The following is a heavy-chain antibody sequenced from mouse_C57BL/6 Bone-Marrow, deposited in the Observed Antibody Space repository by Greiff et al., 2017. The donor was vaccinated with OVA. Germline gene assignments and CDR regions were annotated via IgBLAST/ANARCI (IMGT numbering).Heavy chain of an antibody. J-gene: IGHJ2*01. D-gene: IGHD2-3*01. V-gene: IGHV1-4*01. Sequence: VQLQQSGAELARPGASVKMSCKASGYTFTSYTMHWVKQRPGQGLEWIGYINPSSGYTKYNQKFKDKATLTADKSSSTAYMQLSSLTSEDSAVYYCARKRDGYYYFDYWGKGTTLTVSS. CDR1: GYTFTSYT. CDR3: ARKRDGYYYFDY. CDR2: INPSSGYT.